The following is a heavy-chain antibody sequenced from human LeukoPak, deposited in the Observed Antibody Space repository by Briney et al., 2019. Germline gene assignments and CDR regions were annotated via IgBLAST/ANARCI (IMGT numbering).Heavy chain of an antibody. CDR2: ISGSGGST. CDR1: GGSISSYY. D-gene: IGHD6-13*01. Sequence: ETLSLTCTVSGGSISSYYWSWIRQPAGKGLEWVSAISGSGGSTYYADSVKGRFTISRDNSKSTLYLQMNSLRTEDTAVYYCAKEPGIAATGERGFDYWGQGTLVTVSS. V-gene: IGHV3-23*01. CDR3: AKEPGIAATGERGFDY. J-gene: IGHJ4*02.